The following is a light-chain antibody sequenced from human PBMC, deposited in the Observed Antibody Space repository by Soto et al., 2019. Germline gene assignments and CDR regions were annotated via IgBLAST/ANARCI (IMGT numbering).Light chain of an antibody. CDR2: EVS. CDR3: TSFTSSSTQV. V-gene: IGLV2-14*01. Sequence: QSALTRPASVSGSPGQSITISCTGSSGDVDAFDYVSWYQQHPGKAPKLMIFEVSDRPSGVSDRFSGSKSGSTASLTISGLQAEDEADYFCTSFTSSSTQVFGTGTKVTVL. CDR1: SGDVDAFDY. J-gene: IGLJ1*01.